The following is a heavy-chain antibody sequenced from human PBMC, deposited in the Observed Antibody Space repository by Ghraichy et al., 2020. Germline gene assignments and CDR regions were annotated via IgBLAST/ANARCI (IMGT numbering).Heavy chain of an antibody. CDR3: ARTSLPSAFDY. D-gene: IGHD2-2*01. J-gene: IGHJ4*02. Sequence: SETLSLTCAVSGGSISSGGYSWSWIRQPPGKGLEWIGYIYHSGSTYYNPSLKSRVTISVDRSKNQFSLKLSSVTAADTAVYYCARTSLPSAFDYWGQGTLVTVSS. CDR1: GGSISSGGYS. CDR2: IYHSGST. V-gene: IGHV4-30-2*01.